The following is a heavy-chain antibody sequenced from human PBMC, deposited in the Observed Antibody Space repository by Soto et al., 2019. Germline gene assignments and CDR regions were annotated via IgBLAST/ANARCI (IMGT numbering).Heavy chain of an antibody. CDR3: AREPRYYDLWSGYYHNPADYYYYGMDV. D-gene: IGHD3-3*01. Sequence: EQLVQSGAEVKKPGSSVKVSCKASGGTFSSYAISWVRQAPGQGLEWMGGIIPIFGTANYAQKFQGRVTITADESTSTAYMGLSSLRSEDTAVYYCAREPRYYDLWSGYYHNPADYYYYGMDVWGQGTTVTVSS. V-gene: IGHV1-69*01. CDR2: IIPIFGTA. CDR1: GGTFSSYA. J-gene: IGHJ6*02.